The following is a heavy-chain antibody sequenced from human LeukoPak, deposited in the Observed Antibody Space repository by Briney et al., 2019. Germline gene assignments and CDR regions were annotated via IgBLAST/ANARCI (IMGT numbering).Heavy chain of an antibody. CDR2: FGGGGGST. V-gene: IGHV3-23*01. J-gene: IGHJ3*02. Sequence: GGSLRLSCAASGFTLSSFPLSWFGQAPGKGLGGVSAFGGGGGSTSYADSVKGRFTISRDNSKNTLYLQMNSLRAEDTAVYYCAKGSRRRDGYNFRIWDTLNAVADAFDIWGQGTMVTVSS. D-gene: IGHD5-24*01. CDR3: AKGSRRRDGYNFRIWDTLNAVADAFDI. CDR1: GFTLSSFP.